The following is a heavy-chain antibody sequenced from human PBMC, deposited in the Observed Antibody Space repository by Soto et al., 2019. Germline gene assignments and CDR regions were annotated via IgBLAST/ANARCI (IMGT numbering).Heavy chain of an antibody. D-gene: IGHD2-2*01. J-gene: IGHJ6*02. Sequence: SVKVSCKASGDTFSSYTISWVRQAPGQGLEWMGGIIPFFDTANYAQQFQGRVTITADESTSTAYMELSSLRSEDTAVYYCARHDCISSSCYYYYYYVMDVWGQGTTVTVSS. CDR2: IIPFFDTA. V-gene: IGHV1-69*13. CDR3: ARHDCISSSCYYYYYYVMDV. CDR1: GDTFSSYT.